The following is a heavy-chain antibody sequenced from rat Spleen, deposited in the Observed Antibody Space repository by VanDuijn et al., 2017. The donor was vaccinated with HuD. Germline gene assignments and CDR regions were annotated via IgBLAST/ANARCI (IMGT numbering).Heavy chain of an antibody. CDR3: RTRPYYSSLNWFPY. D-gene: IGHD1-2*01. Sequence: EVQLVESDGGLVQPGRSLKLSCAASGFTFSDYNMAWVRQAPKKGLEWVAYISYDGDTTYYRDSVKGRFTISRDNAKSTLYLQMDSLRSEDTATYYCRTRPYYSSLNWFPYWGQGTLVTVCS. J-gene: IGHJ3*01. CDR2: ISYDGDTT. CDR1: GFTFSDYN. V-gene: IGHV5-20*01.